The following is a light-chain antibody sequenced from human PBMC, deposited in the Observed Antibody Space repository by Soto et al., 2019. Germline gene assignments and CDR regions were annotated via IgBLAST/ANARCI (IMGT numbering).Light chain of an antibody. V-gene: IGKV3-15*01. CDR2: GAS. Sequence: EMVMTQSPATLSVSPGDGVTLSCRASQNVGYSLAWYQQKPGQPPRVLIYGASTRITGVPARFSGSGSGTDFTLTMPNLQSEEFAVYYCQQYNNWPEYTFGQGTKLEI. J-gene: IGKJ2*01. CDR3: QQYNNWPEYT. CDR1: QNVGYS.